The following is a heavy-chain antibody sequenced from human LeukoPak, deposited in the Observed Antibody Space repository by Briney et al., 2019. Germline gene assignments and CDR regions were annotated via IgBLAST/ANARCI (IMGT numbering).Heavy chain of an antibody. CDR2: INWNGGST. J-gene: IGHJ4*02. CDR1: GFTFDDYG. D-gene: IGHD6-13*01. Sequence: GGSLRLSCAASGFTFDDYGMSWVRQAPGKGLEWVSGINWNGGSTGYADSVKGRFTISRDNAKNSLYLQMNSLRAEDTAVYYYAKGAAARPGLDYWGQGTLVTVSS. CDR3: AKGAAARPGLDY. V-gene: IGHV3-20*04.